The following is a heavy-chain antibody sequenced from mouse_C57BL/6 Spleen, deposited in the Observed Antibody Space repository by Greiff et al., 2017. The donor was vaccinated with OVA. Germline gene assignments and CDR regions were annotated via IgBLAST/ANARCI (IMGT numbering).Heavy chain of an antibody. CDR1: GFTFTDYY. Sequence: EVMLVESGGGLVQPGGSLSLSCAASGFTFTDYYMSWVRQPPGQALEWLGFIRNKANGYTTEYSVSVKGRLTICRDNSQSNLYLQMNALRAKDSATYYCARNYGSSYANLGYYFDYWGQGTTVTVAS. D-gene: IGHD1-1*01. CDR3: ARNYGSSYANLGYYFDY. V-gene: IGHV7-3*01. J-gene: IGHJ2*01. CDR2: IRNKANGYTT.